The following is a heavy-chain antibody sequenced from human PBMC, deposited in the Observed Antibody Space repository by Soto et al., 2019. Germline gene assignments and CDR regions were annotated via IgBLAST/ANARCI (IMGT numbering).Heavy chain of an antibody. Sequence: PGESLKISGKGSGYSFTSYWISGVRQMPGKGLEWMGRIDPSDSYTNYSPSFQGHVTISADKSISTAYLQWSSLKASDTAMYYCARHEPPYGSGDNYYYYGMDVWGQGTTVTVSS. V-gene: IGHV5-10-1*01. CDR3: ARHEPPYGSGDNYYYYGMDV. CDR1: GYSFTSYW. J-gene: IGHJ6*02. CDR2: IDPSDSYT. D-gene: IGHD3-10*01.